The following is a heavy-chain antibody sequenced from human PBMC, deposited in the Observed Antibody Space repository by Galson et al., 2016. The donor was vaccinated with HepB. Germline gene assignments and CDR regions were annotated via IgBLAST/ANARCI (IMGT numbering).Heavy chain of an antibody. CDR3: AGGLYFFDY. CDR1: GFSFSSYW. Sequence: SLRLSCAASGFSFSSYWMNWVRQAPGRGLEWVAHIKLDGSEQYYVDSVKGRFTISRDNAKNSLDLQTNNLRAEDTAVYYCAGGLYFFDYWGQGTLVTVSS. V-gene: IGHV3-7*01. D-gene: IGHD2-21*01. CDR2: IKLDGSEQ. J-gene: IGHJ4*02.